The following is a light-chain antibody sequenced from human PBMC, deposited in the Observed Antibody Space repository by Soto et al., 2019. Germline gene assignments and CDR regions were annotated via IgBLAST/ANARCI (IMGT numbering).Light chain of an antibody. CDR1: SGHSSYA. V-gene: IGLV4-69*01. Sequence: QPVLTQSPSASASLGASVKFTCTLSSGHSSYAIAWHQQQPEKGPRYLVKLNSDGSHSKGDGIPDRFSGSSSGAERYLTISSLQSEDEADYYCQTWGTGIHVFGTGTKVTVL. J-gene: IGLJ1*01. CDR2: LNSDGSH. CDR3: QTWGTGIHV.